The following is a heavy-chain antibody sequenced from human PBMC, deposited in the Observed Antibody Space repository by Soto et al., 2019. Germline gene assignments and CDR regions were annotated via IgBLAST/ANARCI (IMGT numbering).Heavy chain of an antibody. D-gene: IGHD2-2*02. CDR3: ARGCSSSDCYTNYYYYYGMDV. Sequence: GGSLRLSCAASGFTFSSFAMHWARQAPGKGLEWVAFISYDGRKNSYADSVKGRFTVSRDNSKNMVYLQMNSLRAEDTAVYYCARGCSSSDCYTNYYYYYGMDVWGHGTTVTVSS. CDR2: ISYDGRKN. V-gene: IGHV3-30*04. J-gene: IGHJ6*02. CDR1: GFTFSSFA.